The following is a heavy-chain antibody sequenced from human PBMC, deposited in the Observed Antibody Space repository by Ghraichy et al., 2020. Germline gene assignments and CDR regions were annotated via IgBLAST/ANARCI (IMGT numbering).Heavy chain of an antibody. J-gene: IGHJ6*02. V-gene: IGHV4-59*01. Sequence: SETLSLTCTVSGGSISSYYWSWIRQPPGKGLEWIGYIYYSGSTNYNPSLKSRVTISVDTSKNQFSLKLSSVTAADTAVYYCARVVSSGPYYYYGMDVWDQGTTVTVSS. CDR1: GGSISSYY. CDR2: IYYSGST. CDR3: ARVVSSGPYYYYGMDV. D-gene: IGHD6-19*01.